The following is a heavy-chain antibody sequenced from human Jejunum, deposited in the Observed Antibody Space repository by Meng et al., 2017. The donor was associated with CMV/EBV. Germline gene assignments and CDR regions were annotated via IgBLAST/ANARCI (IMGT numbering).Heavy chain of an antibody. D-gene: IGHD3-10*01. CDR1: EFTFSNAW. CDR3: ARDMVWGDPNSFDA. V-gene: IGHV3-21*01. CDR2: ISGNSNYI. J-gene: IGHJ5*02. Sequence: EFTFSNAWMSWVRQAPGKGLEWVSSISGNSNYIFYRDSVEGRFTISRDNAKNSLFLQMNSLRAEDSAVYYCARDMVWGDPNSFDAWGQGTLVTVSS.